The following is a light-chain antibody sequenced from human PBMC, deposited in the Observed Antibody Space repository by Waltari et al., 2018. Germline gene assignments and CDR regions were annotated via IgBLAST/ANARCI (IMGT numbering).Light chain of an antibody. CDR3: YSYAGSGTWV. J-gene: IGLJ3*02. CDR1: SIDVGTYNF. Sequence: QSALTQPASVSGSRGQSITISCTGNSIDVGTYNFRSWYQQNPGKAPKLMIYEGNKRPSGVSNRFSCSKAGNTASLTISGLQAEDEADYYCYSYAGSGTWVFGGGTKLTVL. CDR2: EGN. V-gene: IGLV2-23*01.